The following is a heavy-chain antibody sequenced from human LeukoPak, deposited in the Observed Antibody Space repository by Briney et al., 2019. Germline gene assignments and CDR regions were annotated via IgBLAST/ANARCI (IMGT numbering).Heavy chain of an antibody. V-gene: IGHV3-30*18. J-gene: IGHJ6*02. CDR3: AKEYSTGWYSDLYYGMDV. CDR2: ISYDGNKK. D-gene: IGHD6-19*01. Sequence: PGGSLRLSCAASGFSFSSYAIHWVRQAPGKGLEWVAVISYDGNKKQYVDSVKGRFTISRDNSKNTLILQMNSLRIEDTAMYYCAKEYSTGWYSDLYYGMDVWGQGTRVTVSS. CDR1: GFSFSSYA.